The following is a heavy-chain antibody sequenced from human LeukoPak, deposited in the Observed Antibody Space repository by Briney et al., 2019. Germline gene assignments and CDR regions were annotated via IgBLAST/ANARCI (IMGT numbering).Heavy chain of an antibody. CDR2: FDPEDGET. D-gene: IGHD4-23*01. Sequence: ASVKVSCKASGYTFTGYYMHWVRQAPGKGLEWMGGFDPEDGETIYAQKFQGRVTMTEDTSTDTAYMELSSLRSEDTAVYYCATGGVYGGYFDYWGQGTLVTVSS. CDR1: GYTFTGYY. CDR3: ATGGVYGGYFDY. V-gene: IGHV1-24*01. J-gene: IGHJ4*02.